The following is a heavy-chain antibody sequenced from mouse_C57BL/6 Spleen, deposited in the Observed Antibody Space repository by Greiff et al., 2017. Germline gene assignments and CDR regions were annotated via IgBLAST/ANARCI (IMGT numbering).Heavy chain of an antibody. CDR2: IYIGNGDT. CDR1: GYTFTSYG. V-gene: IGHV1-58*01. Sequence: VQLQQSGAELVRPGSSVTLSCTTSGYTFTSYGINWVKQRPGQGLEWIGYIYIGNGDTEYNEKFKGKATLTSDTSSRTAYMQLSSLTSEDSAIYFCARARGYFDYWGQGTTLTVSS. J-gene: IGHJ2*01. CDR3: ARARGYFDY.